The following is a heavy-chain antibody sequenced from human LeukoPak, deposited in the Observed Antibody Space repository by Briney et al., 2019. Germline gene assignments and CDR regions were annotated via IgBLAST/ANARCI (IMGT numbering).Heavy chain of an antibody. CDR1: GLRFRSYV. J-gene: IGHJ4*02. CDR3: AKGRCSGVGCDSFHS. CDR2: ISDDSSFT. Sequence: QPGGSLRLSCVASGLRFRSYVMNWVRQAPGKGLECISTISDDSSFTYYADSVKGRSAISRDDSKNTLYLQMNNLKVEDTAVYYCAKGRCSGVGCDSFHSWGQGALVTVSS. D-gene: IGHD2-15*01. V-gene: IGHV3-23*01.